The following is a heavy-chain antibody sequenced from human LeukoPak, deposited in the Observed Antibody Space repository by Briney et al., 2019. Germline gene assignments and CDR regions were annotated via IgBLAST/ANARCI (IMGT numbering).Heavy chain of an antibody. J-gene: IGHJ4*02. CDR2: ISNRGGIT. CDR3: AKRASGNYFDS. V-gene: IGHV3-23*01. Sequence: GGSLRVSCAASGFTFSTYAMSWVRQAPGKGLEWVSGISNRGGITLYADSVKGRFTISRDNSKTTLYLQMNSLRAADTAVYYCAKRASGNYFDSWGQGTPVTVSS. D-gene: IGHD1-26*01. CDR1: GFTFSTYA.